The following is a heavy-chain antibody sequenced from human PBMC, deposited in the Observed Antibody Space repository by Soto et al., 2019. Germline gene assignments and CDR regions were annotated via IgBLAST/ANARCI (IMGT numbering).Heavy chain of an antibody. Sequence: EVQLLESGGDLVQPGGSLRLSCVASGFSFSNYAMSWVRQVPGKGLEWVSVISGSDDSTYYADSVKGRFTISRDNSKNTLYLQMNSLRAEDTAIYYCARDRERDAWYEDYWGQGTLVTVSP. V-gene: IGHV3-23*01. D-gene: IGHD6-13*01. CDR3: ARDRERDAWYEDY. CDR1: GFSFSNYA. J-gene: IGHJ4*02. CDR2: ISGSDDST.